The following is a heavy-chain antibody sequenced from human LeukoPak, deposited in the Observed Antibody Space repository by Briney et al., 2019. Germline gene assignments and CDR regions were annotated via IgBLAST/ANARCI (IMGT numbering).Heavy chain of an antibody. V-gene: IGHV1-69*04. J-gene: IGHJ4*02. Sequence: GASVKVSCKASGGTFSSYAISWVRQAPGQGLEWMGRIIPILGIANYAQKFQGRVTITADKSTSTAYMELSSLRSEDTAVYYCARDLGTAMVFDYWGQGTLVTVSS. CDR1: GGTFSSYA. CDR3: ARDLGTAMVFDY. D-gene: IGHD5-18*01. CDR2: IIPILGIA.